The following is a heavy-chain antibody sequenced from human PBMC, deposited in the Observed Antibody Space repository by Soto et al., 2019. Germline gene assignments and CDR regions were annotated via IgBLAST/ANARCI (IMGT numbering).Heavy chain of an antibody. Sequence: SETLSLTCDVYGGSFRGYYWSRIRQSPGKGLEWIGQIKHSGGTNYNPLLKSRVTISVDTPRNQFSLKLSSVTAADTAVYFCARTYYYRSGTYFAWFDPWGQGTLVT. CDR1: GGSFRGYY. D-gene: IGHD3-10*01. CDR3: ARTYYYRSGTYFAWFDP. V-gene: IGHV4-34*01. J-gene: IGHJ5*02. CDR2: IKHSGGT.